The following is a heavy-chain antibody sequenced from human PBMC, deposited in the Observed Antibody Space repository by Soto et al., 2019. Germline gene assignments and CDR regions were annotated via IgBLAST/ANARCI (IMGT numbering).Heavy chain of an antibody. Sequence: EVQLLESGGGLVQPGGSLRLSCAASGFTFSSYVMNWVRQAPGKGLEWVAAISGSGGSTYYGDSVEGRFTVSRDNPKITRYLQMNSLRAEETAVYYCARGPRAPPPHDYGMDVWGQGTTVTVSS. J-gene: IGHJ6*02. CDR3: ARGPRAPPPHDYGMDV. V-gene: IGHV3-23*01. CDR1: GFTFSSYV. CDR2: ISGSGGST.